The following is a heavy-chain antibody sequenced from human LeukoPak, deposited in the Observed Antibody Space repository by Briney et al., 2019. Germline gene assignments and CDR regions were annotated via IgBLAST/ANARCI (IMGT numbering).Heavy chain of an antibody. J-gene: IGHJ6*02. CDR2: IYTSGST. CDR3: ARFEYGDDRAFSGMDV. V-gene: IGHV4-61*02. D-gene: IGHD4-17*01. CDR1: GGSISSGSYY. Sequence: PSQTLSLTCTVSGGSISSGSYYWSWIRQPAGKGLEWIGRIYTSGSTNYNPSLKSRVTITVDTSKNQFSLEVSSVTAADTAVYYCARFEYGDDRAFSGMDVWGQGTTVTVSS.